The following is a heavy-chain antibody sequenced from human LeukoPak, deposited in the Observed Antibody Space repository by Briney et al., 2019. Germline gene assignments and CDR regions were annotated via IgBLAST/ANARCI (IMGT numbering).Heavy chain of an antibody. CDR3: ARSYYDILTGYYPTLFRTNWFDP. J-gene: IGHJ5*02. CDR2: IIPIFGTS. V-gene: IGHV1-69*13. D-gene: IGHD3-9*01. CDR1: GGTFSNYA. Sequence: GASVKVSCKASGGTFSNYAITWVRQAPGQGLEWMGGIIPIFGTSNYAQKFQGRVTITADESTSTAYMELSSLRSEDTAVYYCARSYYDILTGYYPTLFRTNWFDPWGQGTLVTVSS.